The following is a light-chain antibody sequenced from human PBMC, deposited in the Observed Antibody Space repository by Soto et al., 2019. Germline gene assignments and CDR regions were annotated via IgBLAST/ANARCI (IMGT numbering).Light chain of an antibody. CDR1: SSDVGSYNL. CDR3: CSYAGSSTFPYV. J-gene: IGLJ1*01. V-gene: IGLV2-23*02. Sequence: QAARAQPASVSGSPGQSITISCTGTSSDVGSYNLVSWYQQHPGKAPKLMIYEVSNRPSGVSNRFSGSKSGNTASLTISGLQAEDEADYYCCSYAGSSTFPYVFGTGTKVTVL. CDR2: EVS.